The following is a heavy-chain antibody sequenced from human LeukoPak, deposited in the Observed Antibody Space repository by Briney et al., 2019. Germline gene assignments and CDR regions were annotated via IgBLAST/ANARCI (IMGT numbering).Heavy chain of an antibody. Sequence: PSETLSLTCTVSVGSLTDYYWSWIPPPPGKGREWIGYIYSTGSTNYNPSLRSRVTISVDTSKNQLSLKLTSVTPADTAVYYCARKAAAGIPPLYNWFDPWGQGTLVTVSA. V-gene: IGHV4-59*01. D-gene: IGHD6-13*01. J-gene: IGHJ5*02. CDR3: ARKAAAGIPPLYNWFDP. CDR1: VGSLTDYY. CDR2: IYSTGST.